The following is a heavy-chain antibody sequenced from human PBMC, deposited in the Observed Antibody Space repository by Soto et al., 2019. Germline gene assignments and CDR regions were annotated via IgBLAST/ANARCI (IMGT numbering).Heavy chain of an antibody. CDR2: IKSKTDGGTT. D-gene: IGHD3-9*01. CDR3: TANYDILTGYYLDY. V-gene: IGHV3-15*01. CDR1: GFTFSNAW. J-gene: IGHJ4*02. Sequence: GSLRLSCAASGFTFSNAWMSWVRQAPGKGLEWVGRIKSKTDGGTTDYAAPVKGRFTISRDDSKNTLYLQMNSLKTEDTAVYYCTANYDILTGYYLDYWGQGTLVTVSS.